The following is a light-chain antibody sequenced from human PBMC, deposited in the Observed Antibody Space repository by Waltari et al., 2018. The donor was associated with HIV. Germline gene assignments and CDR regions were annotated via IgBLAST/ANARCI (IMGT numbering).Light chain of an antibody. Sequence: DIQMTQSPSSLSASVGDRVTVTCRTSQDIGSDLAWYQQRGSEAPKRLIYSASSLQNGVPSRFSGVGSGTEFTLTINGLKPEDSATYFYLQHHRYPLTFGGGT. V-gene: IGKV1-17*01. CDR2: SAS. CDR1: QDIGSD. CDR3: LQHHRYPLT. J-gene: IGKJ4*01.